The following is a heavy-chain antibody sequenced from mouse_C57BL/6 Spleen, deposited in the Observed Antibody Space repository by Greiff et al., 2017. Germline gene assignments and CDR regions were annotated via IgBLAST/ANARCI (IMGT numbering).Heavy chain of an antibody. V-gene: IGHV5-6*01. D-gene: IGHD1-1*01. CDR3: ARDYGSSLAWFAY. CDR2: ISSGGSYT. J-gene: IGHJ3*01. CDR1: GFTFSSYG. Sequence: EVHLVESGGDLVKPGGSLKLSCAASGFTFSSYGMSWVRQTPDKRLEWVATISSGGSYTYYPDSVKGRFTISRDNAKNTLYLQMSSLKSEDTAMYYCARDYGSSLAWFAYWGQGTLVTVSA.